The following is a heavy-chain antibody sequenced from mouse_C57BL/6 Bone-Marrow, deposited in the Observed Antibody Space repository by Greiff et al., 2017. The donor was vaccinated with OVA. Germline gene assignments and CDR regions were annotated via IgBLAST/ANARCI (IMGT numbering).Heavy chain of an antibody. CDR1: GYSITSGYY. J-gene: IGHJ4*01. CDR2: ISYDGSN. Sequence: EVQLQQSGPGLVKPSQSLSLTCSVTGYSITSGYYWNWIRQFPGNKLEWMGYISYDGSNNYNPSLKNRISITRDTSTNQFFLKLNSVTTEDTATYYCAREGGRAMDYWGQGTSVTVSS. CDR3: AREGGRAMDY. V-gene: IGHV3-6*01.